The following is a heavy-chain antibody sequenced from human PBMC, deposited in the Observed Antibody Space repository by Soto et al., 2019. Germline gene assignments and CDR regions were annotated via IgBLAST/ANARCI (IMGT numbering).Heavy chain of an antibody. V-gene: IGHV4-39*01. Sequence: PXETLCLSCTGSGGSIRSTKHYGGWIRQPPGKGLEWIGSIYYSGITYYNPSLKSRVTISVDTSKNQFSLKPSSVTAADRAVYYCATLVAKYGSSSGRFDPWGQGTLVTVSS. D-gene: IGHD6-6*01. CDR1: GGSIRSTKHY. CDR2: IYYSGIT. CDR3: ATLVAKYGSSSGRFDP. J-gene: IGHJ5*02.